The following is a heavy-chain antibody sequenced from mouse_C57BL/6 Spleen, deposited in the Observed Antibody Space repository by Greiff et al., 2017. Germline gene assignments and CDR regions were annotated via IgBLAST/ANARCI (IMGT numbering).Heavy chain of an antibody. CDR2: IYPSDSET. Sequence: QVQLQQPGAELVRPGSSVKLSCKASGYTFTSYWLDWVKQRPGQGLEWIGNIYPSDSETNYNQKFKDKATLTVDKSSSTAYMQLSSLTSEDSAVYCCARGGGSGPFDYWGQGTTLTVSS. V-gene: IGHV1-61*01. D-gene: IGHD3-2*02. CDR1: GYTFTSYW. CDR3: ARGGGSGPFDY. J-gene: IGHJ2*01.